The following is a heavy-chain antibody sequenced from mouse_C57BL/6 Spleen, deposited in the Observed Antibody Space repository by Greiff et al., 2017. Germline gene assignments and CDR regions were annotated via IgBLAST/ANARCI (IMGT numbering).Heavy chain of an antibody. CDR3: ARGEIRQFHYFAMDD. V-gene: IGHV1-81*01. J-gene: IGHJ4*01. Sequence: QVQLQQSGAELARPGASVKLSCKASGYTFTSYGISWVKQRTGQGLEWIGEIYPRSGNTYYNEKFKGKATLTADKSSSTAYMELRSLTSEDSAVFFCARGEIRQFHYFAMDDWGQGTSVTVSS. CDR1: GYTFTSYG. CDR2: IYPRSGNT. D-gene: IGHD5-1-1*01.